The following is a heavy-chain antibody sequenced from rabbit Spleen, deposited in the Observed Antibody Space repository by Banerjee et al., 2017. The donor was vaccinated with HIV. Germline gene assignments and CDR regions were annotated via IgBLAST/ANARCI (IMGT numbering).Heavy chain of an antibody. CDR1: GFSFSSDFY. CDR2: IYTGNYKT. J-gene: IGHJ6*01. CDR3: ARDTGTSFSTYGMDL. V-gene: IGHV1S40*01. Sequence: QSLEESGGDLVKPGASLTLTCTASGFSFSSDFYMCWVRQAPGKGLEWIACIYTGNYKTYYASWAKGRFTCSKASSTTVTLQMTSLTAADTATYFCARDTGTSFSTYGMDLWGPGTLVTVS. D-gene: IGHD8-1*01.